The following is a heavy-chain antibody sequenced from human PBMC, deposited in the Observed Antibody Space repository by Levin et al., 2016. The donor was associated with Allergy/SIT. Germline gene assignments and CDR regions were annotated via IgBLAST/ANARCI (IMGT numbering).Heavy chain of an antibody. CDR2: ISYDGSNK. CDR1: GFTFSSYA. D-gene: IGHD3-10*01. J-gene: IGHJ4*02. V-gene: IGHV3-30-3*01. CDR3: ARDQLYGSGSYGGGSFDY. Sequence: GESLKISCAASGFTFSSYAMHWVRQAPGKGLEWVAVISYDGSNKYYADSVKGRFTISRDNSKNTLYLQMNSLRAEDTAVYYCARDQLYGSGSYGGGSFDYWGQGTLVTVSS.